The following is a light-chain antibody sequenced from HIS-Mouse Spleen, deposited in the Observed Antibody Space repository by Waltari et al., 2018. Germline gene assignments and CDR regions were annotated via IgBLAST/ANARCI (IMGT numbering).Light chain of an antibody. Sequence: QSALTQPDSVSGSPGQSITISCTGTSTDVGRYNLVSWYQQHPGKAPKLMSYEGSKRPSGVSNRFSGSKSGNTASLTISGLQAEDEADYYCCSYAGSSTWVFGGGTKLTVL. CDR1: STDVGRYNL. V-gene: IGLV2-23*01. J-gene: IGLJ3*02. CDR3: CSYAGSSTWV. CDR2: EGS.